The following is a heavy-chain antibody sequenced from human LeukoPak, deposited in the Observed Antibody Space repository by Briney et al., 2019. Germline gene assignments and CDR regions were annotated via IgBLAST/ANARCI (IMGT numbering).Heavy chain of an antibody. V-gene: IGHV1-24*01. CDR2: FDPEDGET. Sequence: ASVKVSCRVSGYXLTKLSIHWVRQAPGKGRVWMGSFDPEDGETIYGQKFQGRVTMTEDTSTDTAYMDLSSLGSEDTAVYYCATDLATVVIVTNYWGQGTLVTVSS. J-gene: IGHJ4*02. CDR3: ATDLATVVIVTNY. D-gene: IGHD4-23*01. CDR1: GYXLTKLS.